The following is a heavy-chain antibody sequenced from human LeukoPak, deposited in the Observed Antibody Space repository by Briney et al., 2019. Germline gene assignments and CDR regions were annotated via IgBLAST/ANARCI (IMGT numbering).Heavy chain of an antibody. CDR3: AAHYDILTGWEIDY. CDR2: ISSSSSTI. J-gene: IGHJ4*02. V-gene: IGHV3-48*04. Sequence: GGSLRLSCAASGFTFSSYSMNWVRQAPGKGLEWVSYISSSSSTIYYADSVKGRFTISRDNAKNSLYLQMNSLRAEDTALYYCAAHYDILTGWEIDYWGQGTLVTVSS. D-gene: IGHD3-9*01. CDR1: GFTFSSYS.